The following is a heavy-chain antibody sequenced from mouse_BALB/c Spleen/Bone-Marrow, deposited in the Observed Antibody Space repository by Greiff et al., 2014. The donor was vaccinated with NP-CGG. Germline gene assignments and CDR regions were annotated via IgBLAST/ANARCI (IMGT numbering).Heavy chain of an antibody. CDR1: GYTFTSYT. Sequence: VQLQQSAAELARPGASVKMSCKASGYTFTSYTMHWVKQRPGQGLEWIGYINPSSGYTEYIQKFKDKTTMTADKSSRSAYMQLSSLTSEDSAVYYCARSYGNYLYFDYWGQGTALTVSS. CDR3: ARSYGNYLYFDY. J-gene: IGHJ2*01. V-gene: IGHV1-4*02. CDR2: INPSSGYT. D-gene: IGHD2-10*02.